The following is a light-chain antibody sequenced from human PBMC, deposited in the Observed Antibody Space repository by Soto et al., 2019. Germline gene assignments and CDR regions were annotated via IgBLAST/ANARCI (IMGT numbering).Light chain of an antibody. CDR2: GAS. CDR1: QSITSR. Sequence: EIVMTQSPATLSVSPGDRATLSCRASQSITSRLAWYQQKPGQAPRLLIYGASTRATGIPARFSGSGSGTELNLTISSLQSEDFAVYYCQQYNDWPWTFGQGTKVEIQ. V-gene: IGKV3-15*01. CDR3: QQYNDWPWT. J-gene: IGKJ1*01.